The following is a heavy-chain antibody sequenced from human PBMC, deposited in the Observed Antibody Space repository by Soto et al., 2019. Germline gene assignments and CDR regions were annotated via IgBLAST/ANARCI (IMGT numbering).Heavy chain of an antibody. D-gene: IGHD6-6*01. CDR3: ARALSTAAPLNYGMDV. CDR1: EFSFTAYW. Sequence: PGESLKISCKGSEFSFTAYWIAWVRQMPGEGLKWMGIIYPGDSRTTYSPSFQGQVTISVDKSSSTAYLQWSSLKASDTAMYYCARALSTAAPLNYGMDVWGQGTTVTVSS. J-gene: IGHJ6*02. CDR2: IYPGDSRT. V-gene: IGHV5-51*01.